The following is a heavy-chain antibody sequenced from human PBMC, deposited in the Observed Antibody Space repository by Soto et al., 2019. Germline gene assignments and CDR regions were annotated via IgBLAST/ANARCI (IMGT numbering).Heavy chain of an antibody. V-gene: IGHV1-24*01. CDR3: ATGRGYSSVAWFDP. CDR2: FDPEDGET. CDR1: GYTLTELS. J-gene: IGHJ5*02. Sequence: GSVKVSCKVSGYTLTELSMHWVRQAPGKGLEWMGGFDPEDGETIYAQKFQGRVTMTEDTSTDTAYMELSSLRSEDTAVYYCATGRGYSSVAWFDPWGQGTLVTVSS. D-gene: IGHD6-19*01.